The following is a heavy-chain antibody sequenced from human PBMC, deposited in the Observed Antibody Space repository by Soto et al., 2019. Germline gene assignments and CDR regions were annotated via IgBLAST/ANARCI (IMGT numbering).Heavy chain of an antibody. J-gene: IGHJ3*02. D-gene: IGHD1-1*01. CDR2: IIPIFGTA. CDR3: ARGAGTTVDAFDI. CDR1: GGTFSSYA. Sequence: ASVKVSCKASGGTFSSYAISWVRQAPGQGLEWMGGIIPIFGTANYAQKLQGRVTITAEESTSTAYMELSSLRSEDTAVYYCARGAGTTVDAFDIWGQGTMVTVSS. V-gene: IGHV1-69*13.